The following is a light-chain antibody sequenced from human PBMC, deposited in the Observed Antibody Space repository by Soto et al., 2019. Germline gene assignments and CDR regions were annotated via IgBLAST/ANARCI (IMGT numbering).Light chain of an antibody. J-gene: IGLJ1*01. Sequence: QSVLTQPPSVSGAPGQRVTISCTGSSSNIGAGYDVHWYQQLPGTAPKLLIYGNSNRPSGVPDRFSGSKSGTSASLAITGRQAGDEADYSCQSYDSSLSGYVFGTGTKVTVL. CDR3: QSYDSSLSGYV. CDR2: GNS. CDR1: SSNIGAGYD. V-gene: IGLV1-40*01.